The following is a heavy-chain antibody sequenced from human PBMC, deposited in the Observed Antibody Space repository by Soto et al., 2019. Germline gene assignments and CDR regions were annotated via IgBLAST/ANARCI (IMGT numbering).Heavy chain of an antibody. CDR3: ARARADYYDSSGYPLGY. J-gene: IGHJ4*02. CDR2: IKQDGSEK. CDR1: GFTFSSYW. Sequence: GGALRLSCAASGFTFSSYWMSWVRQAPGKGLEWVANIKQDGSEKYYVDSVKGRFTISRDNAKNSLYLQMNSLRAEDTAVYYCARARADYYDSSGYPLGYWGQGTLVTVSS. D-gene: IGHD3-22*01. V-gene: IGHV3-7*04.